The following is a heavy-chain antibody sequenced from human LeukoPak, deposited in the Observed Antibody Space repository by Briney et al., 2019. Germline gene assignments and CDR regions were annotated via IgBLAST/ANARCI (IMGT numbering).Heavy chain of an antibody. V-gene: IGHV4-59*01. CDR1: GGSISSYY. D-gene: IGHD3-3*01. J-gene: IGHJ5*02. Sequence: MASETLSLTCTVSGGSISSYYWSWIRQPPGKGLEWIGYIYYSGSTNYNPSLKSRVTISVDTSKNQFSLKLSSVTAADTAVYYCARVNYDFWSGYYTYWFDPWGQGTLVTVSS. CDR3: ARVNYDFWSGYYTYWFDP. CDR2: IYYSGST.